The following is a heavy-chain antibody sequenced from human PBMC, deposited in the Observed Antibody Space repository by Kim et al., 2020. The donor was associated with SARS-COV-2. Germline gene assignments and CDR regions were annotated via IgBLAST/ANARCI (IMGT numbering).Heavy chain of an antibody. D-gene: IGHD3-10*01. J-gene: IGHJ4*02. Sequence: NYHPSLKSRVTISVDTSKNQFSLKLSSVTAADTAVYYCARGYYGSGNFDYWGQGTLVTVSS. V-gene: IGHV4-34*01. CDR3: ARGYYGSGNFDY.